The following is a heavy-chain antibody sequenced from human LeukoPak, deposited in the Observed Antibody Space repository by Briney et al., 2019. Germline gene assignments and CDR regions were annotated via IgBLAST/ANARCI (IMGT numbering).Heavy chain of an antibody. V-gene: IGHV3-21*01. CDR2: ISSSSSYI. Sequence: GGSLRLSCAASGFTFSSYFMNWVRQAPGKGLEWVSSISSSSSYIYYADSVRGRFTISRDNPKNSLCLQMNSLRAEDTAVYYCARVALVSGPSYGSESEAADYWGQGTLVTVSS. CDR1: GFTFSSYF. CDR3: ARVALVSGPSYGSESEAADY. J-gene: IGHJ4*02. D-gene: IGHD3-10*01.